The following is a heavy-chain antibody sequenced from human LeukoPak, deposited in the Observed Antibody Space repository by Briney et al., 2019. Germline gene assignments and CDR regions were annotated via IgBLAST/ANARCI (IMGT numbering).Heavy chain of an antibody. CDR3: AKALYSSSRHAFDP. J-gene: IGHJ5*02. V-gene: IGHV3-23*01. D-gene: IGHD6-13*01. CDR2: ISGSGGGT. Sequence: QPGGSLRLSCAASGFTFSSYAMSWVRQAPGKGLEWVSAISGSGGGTYYADSVKGRFTISRDNSKNTLYLQMNSLTAEDTAVYYCAKALYSSSRHAFDPWGQGTLVTVSS. CDR1: GFTFSSYA.